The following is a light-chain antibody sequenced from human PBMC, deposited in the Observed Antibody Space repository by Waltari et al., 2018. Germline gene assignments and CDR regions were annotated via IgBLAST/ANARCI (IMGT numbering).Light chain of an antibody. V-gene: IGLV2-23*01. CDR3: CSYATYSPVL. CDR1: SSGVGHNYF. CDR2: EGS. Sequence: QSALTQPASVSGSPGQSITISCTGTSSGVGHNYFVSWYQHHPGKAPKLIIYEGSKRPSGISNRFSGCRTGNMASLTISGLQAEDEADYYCCSYATYSPVLLGGGTKLTVL. J-gene: IGLJ2*01.